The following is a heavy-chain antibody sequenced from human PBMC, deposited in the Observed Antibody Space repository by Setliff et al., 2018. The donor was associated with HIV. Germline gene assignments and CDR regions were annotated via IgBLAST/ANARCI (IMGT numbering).Heavy chain of an antibody. Sequence: NPSETLSLTCTASGGSISSGSYYWNWIRQPAGKGLEWIGRIYTSGSTNYNPSLKSRVTISVDTSKNQFSLKLSSVTAADTAVYYCAREDYYYYGMDVWGQGTTVTVSS. CDR2: IYTSGST. J-gene: IGHJ6*02. CDR1: GGSISSGSYY. V-gene: IGHV4-61*02. CDR3: AREDYYYYGMDV.